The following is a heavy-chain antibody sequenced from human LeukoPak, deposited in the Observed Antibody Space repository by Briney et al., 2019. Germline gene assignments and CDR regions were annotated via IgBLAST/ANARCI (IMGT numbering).Heavy chain of an antibody. V-gene: IGHV3-30*04. J-gene: IGHJ4*02. CDR2: MSFDVNNK. Sequence: GGSLRLSCVTSGFTFSTYAFHWVRQAPGKGLEWVATMSFDVNNKYYADSVTGRFTISRDNSKNTLYLQMNSLRAEDTAVYSCARGYCTSSSCYNDYWGQGILVTVSS. CDR3: ARGYCTSSSCYNDY. D-gene: IGHD2-2*02. CDR1: GFTFSTYA.